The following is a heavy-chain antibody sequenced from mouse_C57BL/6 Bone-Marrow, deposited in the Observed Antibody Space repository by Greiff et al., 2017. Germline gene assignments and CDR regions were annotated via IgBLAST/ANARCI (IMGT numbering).Heavy chain of an antibody. Sequence: EVKLVESGGGLVQPGGSLKLSCAASGFTFSDYYMYWVRQTPEKRLEWVAYISNGGGSTYYPDTVKGRFTISRDNAKNTLYLQMSRLKSEDTAMYYCARQVGLAYWGQGTLVTVSA. D-gene: IGHD4-1*01. CDR3: ARQVGLAY. J-gene: IGHJ3*01. CDR2: ISNGGGST. V-gene: IGHV5-12*01. CDR1: GFTFSDYY.